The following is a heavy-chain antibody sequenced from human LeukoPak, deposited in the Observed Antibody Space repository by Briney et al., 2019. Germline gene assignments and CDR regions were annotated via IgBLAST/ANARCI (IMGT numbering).Heavy chain of an antibody. D-gene: IGHD3-22*01. CDR3: ASLDSSGYFYFRY. CDR2: ISYSGST. CDR1: GGSMSSGYYD. Sequence: ASQTLSLTCTVSGGSMSSGYYDWGWLRQPPGKGLEWIGYISYSGSTYYNPSLKSRFTISVATSKNQFSLKLSSVTAADTAVYLCASLDSSGYFYFRYWGQGTQVTVSS. J-gene: IGHJ4*02. V-gene: IGHV4-30-4*01.